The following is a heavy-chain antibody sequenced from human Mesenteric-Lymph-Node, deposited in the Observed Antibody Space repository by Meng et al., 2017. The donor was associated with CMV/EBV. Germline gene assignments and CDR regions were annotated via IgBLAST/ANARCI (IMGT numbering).Heavy chain of an antibody. V-gene: IGHV3-33*06. Sequence: GESLKISCAASGFTFSRYEMHWVRQAPGKGLEWVAVIWSDGSNKYYGDSVKGRFTISRDNSKNTLYPQMNTLRAEDTAVYYCAKDESGNYDFWSGYYYGSLDYWGQGTLVTVSS. CDR2: IWSDGSNK. J-gene: IGHJ4*02. CDR3: AKDESGNYDFWSGYYYGSLDY. CDR1: GFTFSRYE. D-gene: IGHD3-3*01.